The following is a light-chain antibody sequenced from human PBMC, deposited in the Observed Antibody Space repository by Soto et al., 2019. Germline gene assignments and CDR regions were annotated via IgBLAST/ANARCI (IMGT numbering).Light chain of an antibody. CDR3: QQYGSSPYT. V-gene: IGKV3-20*01. J-gene: IGKJ2*01. CDR1: QSVSNSF. Sequence: EIVLTQSPGTLSLSPGERAILSCRASQSVSNSFLAWYQQKPGQAPRVLIYGASSRATGIPDRFSGSGSGTDFTLTISRLEPEDFAVYYCQQYGSSPYTFGQGTKLEIK. CDR2: GAS.